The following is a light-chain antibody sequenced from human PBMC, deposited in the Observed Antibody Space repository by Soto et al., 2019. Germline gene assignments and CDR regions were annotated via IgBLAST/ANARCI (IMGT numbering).Light chain of an antibody. Sequence: EIVMTQSPATLSVSPGERATLSCRASQSVSNNLAWYQKKPGQAPRLLIYGASTRATGIPARFSGSGSGTEFTLTISSLQSEDFAFYYCQQYNNCLTFGQGTMVDIK. CDR3: QQYNNCLT. CDR1: QSVSNN. V-gene: IGKV3-15*01. CDR2: GAS. J-gene: IGKJ1*01.